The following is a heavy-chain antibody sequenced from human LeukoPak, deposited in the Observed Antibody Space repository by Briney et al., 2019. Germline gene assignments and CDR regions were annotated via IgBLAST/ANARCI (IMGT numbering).Heavy chain of an antibody. CDR1: GGSISSNSYY. CDR2: IYYSGST. D-gene: IGHD3-10*01. J-gene: IGHJ3*02. V-gene: IGHV4-39*07. CDR3: ARSDGYGLVGI. Sequence: SETLSLTCTVSGGSISSNSYYWDWIRQPPGKGLEWIGSIYYSGSTYYNPSLKSRVTISVDTSKNQFSLKLSSVTAADTAVYYCARSDGYGLVGIWGQGTMVTVSS.